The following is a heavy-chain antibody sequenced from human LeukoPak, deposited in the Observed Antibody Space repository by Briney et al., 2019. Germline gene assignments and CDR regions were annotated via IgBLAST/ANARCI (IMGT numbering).Heavy chain of an antibody. CDR1: GVSISSSEW. V-gene: IGHV4-4*02. CDR3: GKTDIYFNPIDY. J-gene: IGHJ4*02. D-gene: IGHD3-9*01. Sequence: SGTLSLTCAVSGVSISSSEWWIWVRQLPGQGLEWIGEIHRAGRTRYNPSLKSRVTISMGYSKNQFSLKLTSVTAADTAIYYCGKTDIYFNPIDYWGPGSLVTVSS. CDR2: IHRAGRT.